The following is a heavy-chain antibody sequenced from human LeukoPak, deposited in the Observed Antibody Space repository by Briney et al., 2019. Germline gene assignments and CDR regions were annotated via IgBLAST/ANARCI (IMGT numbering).Heavy chain of an antibody. D-gene: IGHD2-2*01. J-gene: IGHJ4*02. V-gene: IGHV3-20*04. CDR2: INWSGGST. CDR3: ARAPITSPFYFDY. Sequence: GGSLRLSCTASGFAFDEHGMSWVRQVPGKGLERVSGINWSGGSTGYADPLRGRFTISRDNAKDSLYLQMDSLRAEDTALYYCARAPITSPFYFDYWGQGTLVTVSS. CDR1: GFAFDEHG.